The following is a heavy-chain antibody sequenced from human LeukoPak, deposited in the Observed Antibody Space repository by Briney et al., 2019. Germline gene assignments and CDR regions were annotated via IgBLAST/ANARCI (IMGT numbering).Heavy chain of an antibody. Sequence: GESLKISCKGSGYSFTSYWIGWVRQMPGKGLEWMGIIYPGDSDTRYSPSFQGQVTISADQSISTAYLQWSSLKASDTAMYYCARHSYYYDSSGSPWYFDLWGRGTLVTVSS. D-gene: IGHD3-22*01. J-gene: IGHJ2*01. CDR2: IYPGDSDT. V-gene: IGHV5-51*01. CDR3: ARHSYYYDSSGSPWYFDL. CDR1: GYSFTSYW.